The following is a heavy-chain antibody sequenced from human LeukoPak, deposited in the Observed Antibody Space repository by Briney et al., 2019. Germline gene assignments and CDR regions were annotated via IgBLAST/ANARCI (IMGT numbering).Heavy chain of an antibody. J-gene: IGHJ2*01. CDR3: ARGAPQNWYFDL. CDR2: IYYSGST. Sequence: SETLSLTCTVSGGSISSGGCYWSWIRQHPGKGLEWIGYIYYSGSTYYNPSLKSRITISVDTSKNQFSLKLSSVTAADTAVYYCARGAPQNWYFDLWGRGTLVTVSS. V-gene: IGHV4-31*03. CDR1: GGSISSGGCY.